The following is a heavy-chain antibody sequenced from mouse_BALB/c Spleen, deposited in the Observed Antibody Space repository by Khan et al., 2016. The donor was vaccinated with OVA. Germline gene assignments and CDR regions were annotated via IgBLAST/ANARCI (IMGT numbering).Heavy chain of an antibody. CDR2: IRNGGNT. J-gene: IGHJ3*01. D-gene: IGHD2-14*01. V-gene: IGHV2-2*01. Sequence: VQLQESGPGLVQPSQRLSIPFTVSFFSFPPYCFHWVRQSPGKGLEWLGMIRNGGNTDYNAAFISRLSITKDNSKSQVFFKMDRRKADDTDVSYCARNSYMYDFTYWGQGTRVTVSA. CDR1: FFSFPPYC. CDR3: ARNSYMYDFTY.